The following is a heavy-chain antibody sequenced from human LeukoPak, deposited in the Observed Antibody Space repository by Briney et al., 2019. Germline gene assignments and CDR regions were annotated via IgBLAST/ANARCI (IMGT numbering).Heavy chain of an antibody. J-gene: IGHJ4*02. D-gene: IGHD2-2*01. CDR3: ARVYCSSTTCYGFDY. V-gene: IGHV4-59*01. CDR2: IYYSGNT. Sequence: PSETLSLTCTVSGGSISSYYWSWIRQPPGKGLEWIGYIYYSGNTNYNPSLKRRGTISVDTSKNQFSLKLSSVTAADTAVYYCARVYCSSTTCYGFDYWGQGTLVTVSS. CDR1: GGSISSYY.